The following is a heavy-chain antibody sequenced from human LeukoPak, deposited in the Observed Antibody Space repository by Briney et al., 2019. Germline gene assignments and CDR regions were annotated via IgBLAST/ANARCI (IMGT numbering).Heavy chain of an antibody. D-gene: IGHD3-10*01. V-gene: IGHV3-7*01. J-gene: IGHJ6*02. Sequence: GGSLRLSCAASGFTFKNYWMGWVRQAPGKGLQWVANVNQDGSAQYYVDSVKGRFTISRDNAMNSVYLQMNILRDEDTAVYYCAKDYGSGNYYYYYYGMDVWGQGTTVTVSS. CDR1: GFTFKNYW. CDR3: AKDYGSGNYYYYYYGMDV. CDR2: VNQDGSAQ.